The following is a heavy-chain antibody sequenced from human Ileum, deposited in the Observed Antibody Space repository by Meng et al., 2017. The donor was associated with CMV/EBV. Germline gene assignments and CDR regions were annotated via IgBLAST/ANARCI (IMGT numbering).Heavy chain of an antibody. V-gene: IGHV4-39*07. Sequence: GSGPGLVKPSEYLSLTVIVSGGSLSNNNYFWGWIRQPPGKGLEWIGSVFYSGNSYYNPSLKSRVTISVDTSKNQLSLKVNSVTAADTAVYYCARVRALITLFDYWGQGTLVTVSS. CDR3: ARVRALITLFDY. CDR1: GGSLSNNNYF. D-gene: IGHD1-14*01. J-gene: IGHJ4*02. CDR2: VFYSGNS.